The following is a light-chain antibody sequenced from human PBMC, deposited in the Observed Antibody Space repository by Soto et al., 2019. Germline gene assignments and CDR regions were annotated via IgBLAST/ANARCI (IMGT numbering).Light chain of an antibody. CDR3: QQYDNLPRT. CDR1: QDIRNY. V-gene: IGKV1-33*01. CDR2: DAS. Sequence: DIQMTQSPSSLSASVGDRVTITCQARQDIRNYLTWYQQKPGKAPKLLIYDASNLETGVPSRFSGSGSGTDITFTISSLQPEDIATYYSQQYDNLPRTFGQGTKVDIK. J-gene: IGKJ1*01.